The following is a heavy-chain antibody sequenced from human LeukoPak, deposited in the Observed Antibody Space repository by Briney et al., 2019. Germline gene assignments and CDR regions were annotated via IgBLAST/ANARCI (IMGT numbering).Heavy chain of an antibody. Sequence: GESLKISCKGSGYSFTSYWIGWVRQMPGKGLEWMGIIYPGDSDTRYSPSFQGQVTISADKSISTAYLQWSSLKASDTAVYYCARSSIGYYYYYYMDVWGKGTTVTVSS. J-gene: IGHJ6*03. V-gene: IGHV5-51*01. CDR1: GYSFTSYW. CDR2: IYPGDSDT. CDR3: ARSSIGYYYYYYMDV. D-gene: IGHD6-6*01.